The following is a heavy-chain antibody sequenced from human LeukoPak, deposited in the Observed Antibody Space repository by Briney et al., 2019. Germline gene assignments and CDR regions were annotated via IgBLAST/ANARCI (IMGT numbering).Heavy chain of an antibody. D-gene: IGHD6-6*01. Sequence: GGSLRLSCAASGFTFSGYSMNWIRQAPGKGLEWVSYISSRSSTIYYADSVKGRFTISRDNAKNSLYLQMNSLRAEDTAVYYCARAQYSSSSFDSWGQGTLVTVSS. CDR3: ARAQYSSSSFDS. CDR2: ISSRSSTI. V-gene: IGHV3-48*04. CDR1: GFTFSGYS. J-gene: IGHJ4*02.